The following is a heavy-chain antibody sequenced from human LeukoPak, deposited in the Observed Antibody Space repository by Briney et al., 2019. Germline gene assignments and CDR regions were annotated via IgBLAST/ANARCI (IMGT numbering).Heavy chain of an antibody. D-gene: IGHD6-13*01. CDR3: ARQDSSSWREDYFDY. V-gene: IGHV3-53*01. CDR1: GFTVSDNY. J-gene: IGHJ4*02. Sequence: PGGSLRLSCAASGFTVSDNYMTWVRQAPGKGLELVSVTYVDDSTYYADSVKGRFTISRDNSKNTLYLQMNSLRADDTAAYYCARQDSSSWREDYFDYWGQGTLVTVSS. CDR2: TYVDDST.